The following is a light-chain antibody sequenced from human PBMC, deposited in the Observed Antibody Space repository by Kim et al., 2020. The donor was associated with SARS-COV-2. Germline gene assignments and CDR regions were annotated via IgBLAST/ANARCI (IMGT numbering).Light chain of an antibody. CDR2: AAS. CDR3: LQHNTFPWT. V-gene: IGKV1-17*01. Sequence: GAVGNRVTSADRASQGIGNDLAWYQQKPGKAPKRLIYAASNLQSGVPSRFSGSGSGTEFTLTISSLQPEDFATYYCLQHNTFPWTFGQGTKVDIK. CDR1: QGIGND. J-gene: IGKJ1*01.